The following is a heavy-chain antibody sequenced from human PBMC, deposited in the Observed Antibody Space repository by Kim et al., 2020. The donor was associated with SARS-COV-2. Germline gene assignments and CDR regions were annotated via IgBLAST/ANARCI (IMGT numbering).Heavy chain of an antibody. J-gene: IGHJ5*02. CDR2: FDPEDGET. CDR3: ATGSPFGVGWFDP. CDR1: GYTLTELS. V-gene: IGHV1-24*01. Sequence: ASVKVSCKFSGYTLTELSMHWVRQAPGKGLEWMGGFDPEDGETIYAQKFQGRVTMTEDTSTDTAYMELSSLRSEGTAVYYCATGSPFGVGWFDPWGQGTLVTVSS. D-gene: IGHD3-3*01.